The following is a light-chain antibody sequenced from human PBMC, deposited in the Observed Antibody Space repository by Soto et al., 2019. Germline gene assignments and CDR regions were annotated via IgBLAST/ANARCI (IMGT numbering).Light chain of an antibody. CDR3: QKYGGSPPFP. CDR2: SAY. Sequence: EIVLTQSPGTLSLSPGERATLSCRASQSVSSSYLAWYQQKPGQAPRLLIYSAYNRATGIPNRFSGSGSGTEFTLTISRLEPEDFAVYYCQKYGGSPPFPFGQGTKLDIK. V-gene: IGKV3-20*01. J-gene: IGKJ2*01. CDR1: QSVSSSY.